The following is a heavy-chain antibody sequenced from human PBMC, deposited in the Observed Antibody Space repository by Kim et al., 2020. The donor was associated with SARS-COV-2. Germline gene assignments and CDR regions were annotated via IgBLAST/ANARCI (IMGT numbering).Heavy chain of an antibody. J-gene: IGHJ4*02. CDR1: GFTLSSYW. V-gene: IGHV3-74*01. CDR3: ARRSYSSGWYYFDL. D-gene: IGHD6-19*01. CDR2: INSDGTTT. Sequence: GGSLRLSCAASGFTLSSYWMHWVRQAPGKGLEWVSRINSDGTTTNYADSVKGRFTISRDNRKNTMSLQMSSLRAEDTALSYCARRSYSSGWYYFDLWGQGTLVTVSS.